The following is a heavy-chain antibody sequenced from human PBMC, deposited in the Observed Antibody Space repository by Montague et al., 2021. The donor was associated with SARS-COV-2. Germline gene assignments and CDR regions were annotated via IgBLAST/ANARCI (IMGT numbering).Heavy chain of an antibody. Sequence: SLRLSCAASGFTFSSYWMHWVRQAPGKGLVWVSRINSDGSSTSYPDSVKGRFTISRDNAKNTLYLQMNSLRAEDTAVYYCARDIRFYYGSGSPYGDLDYWGQGTLVTVSS. D-gene: IGHD3-10*01. CDR2: INSDGSST. J-gene: IGHJ4*02. CDR3: ARDIRFYYGSGSPYGDLDY. CDR1: GFTFSSYW. V-gene: IGHV3-74*01.